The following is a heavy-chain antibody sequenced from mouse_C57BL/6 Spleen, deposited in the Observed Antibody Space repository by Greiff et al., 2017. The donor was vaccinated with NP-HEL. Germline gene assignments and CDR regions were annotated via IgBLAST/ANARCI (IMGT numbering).Heavy chain of an antibody. D-gene: IGHD2-10*01. V-gene: IGHV1-50*01. Sequence: QVQLQQPGAELVKPGASVKLSCKASGYTFTSYWMQWVKQRPGQGLEWIGELDPSDSYTNYNQKFKGKATLTVDTSASTAYMQLSSLTAEDSAVYYCARRQAYPYWYFDVWGTGTTVTVSS. CDR2: LDPSDSYT. J-gene: IGHJ1*03. CDR3: ARRQAYPYWYFDV. CDR1: GYTFTSYW.